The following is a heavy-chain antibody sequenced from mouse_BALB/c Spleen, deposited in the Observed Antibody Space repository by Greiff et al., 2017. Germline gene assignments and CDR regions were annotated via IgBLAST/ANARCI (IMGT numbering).Heavy chain of an antibody. J-gene: IGHJ2*01. D-gene: IGHD1-1*01. Sequence: EVKVVESGGGLVKPGGSLKLSCAASGFTFSDYYMYWVRQTPAKRLEWVATISDGGSYTYYPDSVKGRFTISRDNAKNNLYLQMSSLKSEDTAMYYCARDRCYGSSYFDYWGQGTTLTVSS. CDR3: ARDRCYGSSYFDY. CDR2: ISDGGSYT. V-gene: IGHV5-4*02. CDR1: GFTFSDYY.